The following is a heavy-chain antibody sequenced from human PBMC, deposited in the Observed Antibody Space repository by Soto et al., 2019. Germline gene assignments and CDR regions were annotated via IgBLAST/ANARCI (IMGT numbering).Heavy chain of an antibody. CDR1: GFRFSGAW. D-gene: IGHD1-1*01. J-gene: IGHJ4*02. CDR2: IKSKRDGGTT. Sequence: HLVESGGDLVKPGGSLRLSWAASGFRFSGAWMGWVRQAPGKGLEWVGRIKSKRDGGTTDYAPPVKGRFVISRDDSKNTLYLQMISLKTDDTAVYYCVEGWNDFWGQGTLVAVSS. CDR3: VEGWNDF. V-gene: IGHV3-15*01.